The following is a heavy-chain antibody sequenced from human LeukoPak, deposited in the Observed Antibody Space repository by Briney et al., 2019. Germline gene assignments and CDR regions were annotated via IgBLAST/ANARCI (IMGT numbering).Heavy chain of an antibody. Sequence: ASVKVSCKVSGYTLTELSMHWVRQAPGKGLEWMGWISAYNGNTNYAQKLQGRVTMTTDTSTSTAYMELRSLRSDDTAVYYCARDIRWFGESYYFDYWGQGTLVTVSS. J-gene: IGHJ4*02. CDR3: ARDIRWFGESYYFDY. V-gene: IGHV1-18*01. CDR2: ISAYNGNT. CDR1: GYTLTELS. D-gene: IGHD3-10*01.